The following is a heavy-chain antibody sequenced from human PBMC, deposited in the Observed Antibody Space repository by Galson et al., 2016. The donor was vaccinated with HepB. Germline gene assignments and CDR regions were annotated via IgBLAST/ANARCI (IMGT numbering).Heavy chain of an antibody. Sequence: SETLSLTCTVSGGSISSYYWSWIRQPPGKGLEWIGYIFYNGSPNYSPSLKSRVTISLDASKNQFSLKLISVTAADTAVYYCARITPLLHYAMDVWGQGTTVTVSS. CDR3: ARITPLLHYAMDV. J-gene: IGHJ6*02. CDR2: IFYNGSP. CDR1: GGSISSYY. D-gene: IGHD1-14*01. V-gene: IGHV4-59*01.